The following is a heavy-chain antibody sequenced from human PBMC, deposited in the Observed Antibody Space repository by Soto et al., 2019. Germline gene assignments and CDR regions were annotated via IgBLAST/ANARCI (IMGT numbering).Heavy chain of an antibody. J-gene: IGHJ4*02. CDR1: GDSISSGDYY. Sequence: QVQLQESGPGLVKPSQTLSLTCTVSGDSISSGDYYWSWIRQHPGKGLEWIGYIDYSGNAYYTPSLKSRVTLSVDTSTNRFSLKLNSVTAADTAVYYCARASVTTGGFDFWGQGTLVTVSS. CDR3: ARASVTTGGFDF. V-gene: IGHV4-31*03. CDR2: IDYSGNA. D-gene: IGHD4-17*01.